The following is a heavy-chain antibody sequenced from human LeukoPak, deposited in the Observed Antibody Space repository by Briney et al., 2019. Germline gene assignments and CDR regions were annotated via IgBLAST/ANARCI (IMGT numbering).Heavy chain of an antibody. CDR3: AGRATTMAYWYFDL. D-gene: IGHD5-18*01. Sequence: PSGTLSLTCAVSGGSISSSNWWSWVRQPPGKGLEWIAEIYHSGSTNYNPSLKSRVTISLDKSKKQFSLKLSSVTAADTAVYYCAGRATTMAYWYFDLWGRGTLVTVSS. CDR1: GGSISSSNW. V-gene: IGHV4-4*02. CDR2: IYHSGST. J-gene: IGHJ2*01.